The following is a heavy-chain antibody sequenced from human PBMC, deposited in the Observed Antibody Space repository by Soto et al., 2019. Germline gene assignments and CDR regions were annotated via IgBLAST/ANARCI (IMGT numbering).Heavy chain of an antibody. J-gene: IGHJ4*02. Sequence: QVQLVESGGGVGQPGGSLRLSCAASGFIFSGYAMHWVRQAPGKGLEWVAVISYDGNTQYYADSVKGRFTVSRDNSNNMLYVEMNNLRDEDTAMYYCAKETNAYEINFWGQGTLVTVSP. V-gene: IGHV3-30-3*01. CDR3: AKETNAYEINF. CDR1: GFIFSGYA. D-gene: IGHD3-9*01. CDR2: ISYDGNTQ.